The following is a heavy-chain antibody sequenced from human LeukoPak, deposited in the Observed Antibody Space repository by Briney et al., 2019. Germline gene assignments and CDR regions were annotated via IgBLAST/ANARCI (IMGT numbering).Heavy chain of an antibody. V-gene: IGHV3-30*03. CDR2: ISYDGNYK. J-gene: IGHJ5*02. CDR3: ARRRIDPGNWLDP. CDR1: GFTFNSYG. D-gene: IGHD2/OR15-2a*01. Sequence: PGGSLRLSCAASGFTFNSYGMHWVRQAPGKGLEWVSIISYDGNYKYYADSVKGRFTISRDNSKNTLYLQLNSRRAEDTALYYCARRRIDPGNWLDPWGQGTLVTVSS.